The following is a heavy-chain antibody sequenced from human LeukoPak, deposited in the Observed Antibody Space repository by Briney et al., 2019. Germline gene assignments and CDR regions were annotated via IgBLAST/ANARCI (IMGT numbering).Heavy chain of an antibody. V-gene: IGHV1-8*01. Sequence: RASVKVSCKASGYTFTSYDINWVRQATGQGLEWMGWVNPNSGNTGYAQKFQGRVTMTRSTSISTAYMELSGLRSEDTAVYYCTKSSSNYHFEYWGQGTLLTVSS. D-gene: IGHD2-2*01. CDR3: TKSSSNYHFEY. CDR2: VNPNSGNT. CDR1: GYTFTSYD. J-gene: IGHJ4*02.